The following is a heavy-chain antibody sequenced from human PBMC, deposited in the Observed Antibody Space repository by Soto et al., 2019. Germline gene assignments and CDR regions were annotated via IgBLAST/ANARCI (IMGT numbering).Heavy chain of an antibody. V-gene: IGHV3-9*01. J-gene: IGHJ4*02. CDR1: GFTFGDYA. CDR2: IIWNGNDI. Sequence: SLRLSCAASGFTFGDYAMHWVRQAPGKGLEWASGIIWNGNDIGYADSVRGRFTISRDDARNSLFLQMNSLRPEDTAIYYCAKGVHPGGSWGQGTLVTVSS. CDR3: AKGVHPGGS.